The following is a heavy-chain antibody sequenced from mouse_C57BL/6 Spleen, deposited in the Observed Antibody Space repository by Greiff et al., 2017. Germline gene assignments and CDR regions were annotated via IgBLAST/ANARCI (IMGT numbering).Heavy chain of an antibody. J-gene: IGHJ2*01. CDR3: AREDYEYDGDFDY. Sequence: VQLQQSGPELVKPGASVKISCKASGYTFTVYYMNWVKQSHGKSLEWIGDINPNNGGTSYNQKFKGKATLTVDKSSSTAYMELRSLTSEDSAVYYCAREDYEYDGDFDYWGQGTTLTVSS. V-gene: IGHV1-26*01. CDR1: GYTFTVYY. D-gene: IGHD2-4*01. CDR2: INPNNGGT.